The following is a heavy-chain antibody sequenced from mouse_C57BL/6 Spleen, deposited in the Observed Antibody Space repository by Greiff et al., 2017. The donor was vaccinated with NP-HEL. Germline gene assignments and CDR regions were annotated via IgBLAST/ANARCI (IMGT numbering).Heavy chain of an antibody. J-gene: IGHJ4*01. D-gene: IGHD3-2*02. CDR1: GFSLTSYG. CDR3: ARNKAQSYAMDY. Sequence: QVQLKESGPGLVQPSQSLSITCTVSGFSLTSYGVHWVRQSPGKGLEWLGVIWSDGSTDYNAAFISRLSISKDNSKSQVFFKMNSLQADDTAIYYCARNKAQSYAMDYWGQGTSVTVSS. CDR2: IWSDGST. V-gene: IGHV2-2*01.